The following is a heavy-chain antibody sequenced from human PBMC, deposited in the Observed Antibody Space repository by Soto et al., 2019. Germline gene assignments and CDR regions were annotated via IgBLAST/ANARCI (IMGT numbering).Heavy chain of an antibody. J-gene: IGHJ5*02. CDR3: ARYSNNCFDP. CDR1: GGSISSYY. V-gene: IGHV4-4*07. D-gene: IGHD2-15*01. Sequence: SETLSLTCSVSGGSISSYYWSWIRQPAGKGLEWIGRIYTSGSPNYNPSLKSRATMSVDTSKNQFSLNLRSVTAADTAVYYCARYSNNCFDPWGQGTLVTVSS. CDR2: IYTSGSP.